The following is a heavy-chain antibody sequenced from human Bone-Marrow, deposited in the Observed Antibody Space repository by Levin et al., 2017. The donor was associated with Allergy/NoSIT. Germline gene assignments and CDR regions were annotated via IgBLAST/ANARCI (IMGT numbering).Heavy chain of an antibody. J-gene: IGHJ6*03. CDR1: GYTFTSYA. CDR2: INTNTGNP. D-gene: IGHD3-3*01. V-gene: IGHV7-4-1*02. CDR3: ARERLRFWEWLCRPGACFMDV. Sequence: ASVKVSCKASGYTFTSYAMNWVRQAPGQGLEWMGWINTNTGNPTYAQGFTGRFVFSLDTSVSTAYLQISSLKAEDTAVYYCARERLRFWEWLCRPGACFMDVWGKGTTVTVSS.